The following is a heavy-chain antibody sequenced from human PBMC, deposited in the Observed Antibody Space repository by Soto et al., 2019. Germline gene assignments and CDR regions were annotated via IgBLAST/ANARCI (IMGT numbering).Heavy chain of an antibody. Sequence: QVQLVEYGGGVVQPGRSLRLSCTVSGFTFSHYALHWVRQAPGKGLEWVAIISYDGTYKNYADSVKGRFTISRDDSKNTLYLQMNSLRREDTAIYYGAREGGSTVWTWYFDFWGQGTLVTVSS. V-gene: IGHV3-30-3*01. CDR2: ISYDGTYK. J-gene: IGHJ4*02. D-gene: IGHD6-13*01. CDR3: AREGGSTVWTWYFDF. CDR1: GFTFSHYA.